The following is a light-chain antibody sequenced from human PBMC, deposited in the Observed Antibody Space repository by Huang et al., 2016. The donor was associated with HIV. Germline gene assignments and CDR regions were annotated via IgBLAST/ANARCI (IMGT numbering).Light chain of an antibody. J-gene: IGKJ1*01. CDR2: ATS. Sequence: DIQMTQSPSSLSASVGDRVTITCRASQVIGNSLAWYQQKPEKAPRLLLYATSTLESGVPSRFSGSGSVTHYTLTINTLQPEDIASYYCQQYHSLPWTFGQGTKVEIK. CDR3: QQYHSLPWT. CDR1: QVIGNS. V-gene: IGKV1-NL1*01.